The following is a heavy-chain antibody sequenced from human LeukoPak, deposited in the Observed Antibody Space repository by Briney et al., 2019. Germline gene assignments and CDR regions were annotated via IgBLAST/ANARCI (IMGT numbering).Heavy chain of an antibody. CDR1: GLTFSSYA. V-gene: IGHV3-7*01. D-gene: IGHD6-13*01. CDR2: IKQDGSEK. Sequence: GGSLRLSCAASGLTFSSYAMSWVRQAPGKGLEWVANIKQDGSEKYYVDSVKGRFTISRDNAKNSLYLQMNSLRAEDTAVYYCASSIAAAGANNWFDPWGQGTLVTVSS. J-gene: IGHJ5*02. CDR3: ASSIAAAGANNWFDP.